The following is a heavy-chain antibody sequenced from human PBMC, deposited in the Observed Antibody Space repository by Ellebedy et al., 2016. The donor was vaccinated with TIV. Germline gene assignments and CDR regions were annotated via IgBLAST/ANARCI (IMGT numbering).Heavy chain of an antibody. D-gene: IGHD3-10*01. V-gene: IGHV3-21*04. CDR1: GFTFSSYS. CDR2: ISSSSSYI. Sequence: PGGSLRLSCAASGFTFSSYSMNWVRQAPGKGLEWVSSISSSSSYIYYADSVKGRFTISKDNSKNTLYLQMNSLRAEETAVYYCARAPGGFYGPGHFDYWGQGTLVTVSS. CDR3: ARAPGGFYGPGHFDY. J-gene: IGHJ4*02.